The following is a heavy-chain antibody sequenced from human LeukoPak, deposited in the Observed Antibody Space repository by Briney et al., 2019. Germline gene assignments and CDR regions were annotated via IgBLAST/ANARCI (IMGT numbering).Heavy chain of an antibody. Sequence: SVKVSCKASGYTFTGYYMHWVRQAPGQGLKWMGWINPNSGGTNYAQKFQGRVTMTRDTSISTAYMELSRLRSDDTAVYYCARGEYQLLSKRLGAFDIWGQGTMVTVSS. CDR3: ARGEYQLLSKRLGAFDI. V-gene: IGHV1-2*02. CDR1: GYTFTGYY. CDR2: INPNSGGT. J-gene: IGHJ3*02. D-gene: IGHD2-2*01.